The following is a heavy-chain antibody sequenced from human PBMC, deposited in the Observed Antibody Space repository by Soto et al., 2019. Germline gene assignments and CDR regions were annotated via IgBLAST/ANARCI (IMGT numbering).Heavy chain of an antibody. J-gene: IGHJ6*03. D-gene: IGHD3-3*01. CDR2: ISGSGGST. V-gene: IGHV3-23*01. Sequence: EVQLLESGGGLVQPGGSLRLSCAASGFTFSSYAMSWVRQAPGKGLEWVSAISGSGGSTYYADSVKGRFTISRDNSKNTLYLQMNSLRAEDTAVYYCAKDATYYDFWSGYLTYYYYYMDVWGKGTTVTVSS. CDR1: GFTFSSYA. CDR3: AKDATYYDFWSGYLTYYYYYMDV.